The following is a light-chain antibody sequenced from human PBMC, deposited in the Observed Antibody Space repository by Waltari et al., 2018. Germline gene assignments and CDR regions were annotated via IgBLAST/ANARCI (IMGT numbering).Light chain of an antibody. CDR2: WAS. V-gene: IGKV4-1*01. J-gene: IGKJ1*01. CDR3: QQYYSTPGWT. Sequence: DIVMTQSPDSLAVSPGERATINCKSSQSILYSSSNQNYLAWYQQKPGQPPKVLIYWASTRESGVPDRFSGSGSGTDFTLTISNLQAEDVAVYYCQQYYSTPGWTFGQGTKVEIK. CDR1: QSILYSSSNQNY.